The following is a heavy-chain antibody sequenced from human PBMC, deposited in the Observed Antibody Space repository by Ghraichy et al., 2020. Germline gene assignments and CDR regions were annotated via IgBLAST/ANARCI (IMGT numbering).Heavy chain of an antibody. V-gene: IGHV4-4*02. CDR3: ARGRDYYNYFGLDV. CDR2: IFHFGST. Sequence: SETLSLTCAVSGGSISSNNWWSWVRQPPGKGLEWIGEIFHFGSTNYNPSLKSRVTMSVDKSQNQFSLSLTSVTAADTAIDYCARGRDYYNYFGLDVWGQGTTVTVSS. CDR1: GGSISSNNW. J-gene: IGHJ6*02.